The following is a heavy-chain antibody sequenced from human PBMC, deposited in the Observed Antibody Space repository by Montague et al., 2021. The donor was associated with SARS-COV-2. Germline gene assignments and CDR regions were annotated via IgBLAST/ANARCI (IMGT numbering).Heavy chain of an antibody. V-gene: IGHV4-59*01. CDR1: GGSISSYY. D-gene: IGHD4-23*01. CDR2: IYHNGST. Sequence: SETLSLTCTVSGGSISSYYLTWIRQPPGKGLESIGYIYHNGSTKYNPSLKSLVTISVDTSKNQFSLKLRSVSVAYTAVYYCARGGGNSADYYNYTMDVWGQGTTVTV. J-gene: IGHJ6*02. CDR3: ARGGGNSADYYNYTMDV.